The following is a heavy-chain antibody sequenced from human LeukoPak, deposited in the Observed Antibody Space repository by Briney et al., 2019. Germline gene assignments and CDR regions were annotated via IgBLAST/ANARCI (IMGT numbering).Heavy chain of an antibody. CDR1: GGSISSYY. CDR3: ARARAMIVPFDY. J-gene: IGHJ4*02. D-gene: IGHD3-22*01. V-gene: IGHV4-59*12. CDR2: IHYSGST. Sequence: PSETLSLTCTVSGGSISSYYWSWIRQPPGKGLEWIGYIHYSGSTNYNPSLKSRVTISVDTSKNQFSLKLSSVTAADTAVYYCARARAMIVPFDYWGQGTLVTVSS.